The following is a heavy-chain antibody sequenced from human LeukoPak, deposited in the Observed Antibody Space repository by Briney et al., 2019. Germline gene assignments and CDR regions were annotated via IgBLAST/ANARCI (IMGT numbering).Heavy chain of an antibody. D-gene: IGHD4-17*01. Sequence: PSETLSLTCTVSGGSISSYYWSWIRQPPGKGLEWIGYIYYSGSTNYNPSLKSRVTISVDTSKNQFSLKLSSVTAADTAVYYCARHTTVKAAWFDPWGQGTLVTVSS. CDR3: ARHTTVKAAWFDP. CDR1: GGSISSYY. V-gene: IGHV4-59*01. CDR2: IYYSGST. J-gene: IGHJ5*02.